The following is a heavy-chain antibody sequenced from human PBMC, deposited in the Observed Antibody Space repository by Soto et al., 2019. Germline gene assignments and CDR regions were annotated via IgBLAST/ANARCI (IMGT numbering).Heavy chain of an antibody. J-gene: IGHJ4*02. Sequence: GGSLRLSCAASGFTFSSYWMSWVRQAPGKGLEWVANIKQDGSEKYYVDSVKGRFTISRDNAKNSLYLQMNSLRAEDTAVYYCATVLGYCSGGSCYPGPPAGDWYLDYWGQGTLVTVSS. V-gene: IGHV3-7*01. CDR2: IKQDGSEK. D-gene: IGHD2-15*01. CDR3: ATVLGYCSGGSCYPGPPAGDWYLDY. CDR1: GFTFSSYW.